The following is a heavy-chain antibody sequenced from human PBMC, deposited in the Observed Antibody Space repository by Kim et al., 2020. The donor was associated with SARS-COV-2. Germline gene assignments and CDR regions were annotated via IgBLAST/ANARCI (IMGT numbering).Heavy chain of an antibody. D-gene: IGHD3-10*01. V-gene: IGHV3-23*01. J-gene: IGHJ6*02. Sequence: ADSVKGRFTISRDNSKNTLYLQMNSLRAEDTAVYYCAKDGYYGSGSSLDVWGQGTTVTVSS. CDR3: AKDGYYGSGSSLDV.